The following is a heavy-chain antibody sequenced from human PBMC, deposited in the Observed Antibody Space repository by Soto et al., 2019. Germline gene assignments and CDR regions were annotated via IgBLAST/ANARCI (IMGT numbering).Heavy chain of an antibody. V-gene: IGHV1-69*01. Sequence: QVQLVQSGAEVKKPGSSVRVSCKASGDSFSKYTVNWVRQAPRQGLEWMGGIIPRFGTTNYAPTLQGRVTITADQSMNTVFRELSSLRSEYTALYYCARGRGLYNSGRSQLDSWGQGTLVTVSS. CDR1: GDSFSKYT. D-gene: IGHD1-1*01. CDR3: ARGRGLYNSGRSQLDS. J-gene: IGHJ4*02. CDR2: IIPRFGTT.